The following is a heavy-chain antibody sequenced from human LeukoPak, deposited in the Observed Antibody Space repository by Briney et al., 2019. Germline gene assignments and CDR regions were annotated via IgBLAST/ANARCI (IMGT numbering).Heavy chain of an antibody. J-gene: IGHJ6*02. CDR1: GGSFSGYY. D-gene: IGHD5-24*01. CDR3: ARGIREGYNSIMGFHYYGMDV. V-gene: IGHV4-34*01. CDR2: ITHSGVT. Sequence: SSETLSLTCAVYGGSFSGYYWTWIRQSPGKGLEWIGEITHSGVTNYNPSLKSRVTILGDTSKNQFSLKLTSVTAADTAMYYCARGIREGYNSIMGFHYYGMDVWGQGTTVTVSS.